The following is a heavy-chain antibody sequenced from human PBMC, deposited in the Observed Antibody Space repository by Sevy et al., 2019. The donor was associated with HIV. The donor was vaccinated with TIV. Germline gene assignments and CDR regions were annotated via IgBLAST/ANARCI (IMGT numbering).Heavy chain of an antibody. CDR1: GFTFSSYS. V-gene: IGHV3-21*01. Sequence: GGSLRLSCAASGFTFSSYSMNWVRQAPGKGLEWVSSISSSSSYIYYADSVKGRFTISRDNAKNSLYLQMNSLRAEDTAVYSCGRDGGGVRFLEWLLDPRYYYGMDVWGQGTTVTVSS. CDR3: GRDGGGVRFLEWLLDPRYYYGMDV. D-gene: IGHD3-3*01. CDR2: ISSSSSYI. J-gene: IGHJ6*02.